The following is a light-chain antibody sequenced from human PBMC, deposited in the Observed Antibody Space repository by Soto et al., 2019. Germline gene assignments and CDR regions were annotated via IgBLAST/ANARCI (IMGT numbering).Light chain of an antibody. V-gene: IGLV2-14*01. J-gene: IGLJ1*01. CDR3: SSYTTSSTLGV. CDR2: EVS. CDR1: SSDVGAYNY. Sequence: QSALTQPASVSGSPGQSITISCSGTSSDVGAYNYVSWYQQYPGEAPKLMISEVSNRPSGVSNRFSGSKSGNTASLTISGLQAEDEADYYCSSYTTSSTLGVFGTGTKVTVL.